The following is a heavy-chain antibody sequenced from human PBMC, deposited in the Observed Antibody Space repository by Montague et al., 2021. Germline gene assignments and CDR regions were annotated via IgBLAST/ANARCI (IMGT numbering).Heavy chain of an antibody. Sequence: SLRLSCAASGFTFSSYAMHWVRQAPGKGLEWVAVVSYDGTNKYYADSVKGRLTISRDNSKNTLYLQMNSLRAEDTAVYYCARGGFRITMIVVLSDAFDIWGQGTMVTVSS. CDR2: VSYDGTNK. D-gene: IGHD3-22*01. CDR1: GFTFSSYA. CDR3: ARGGFRITMIVVLSDAFDI. J-gene: IGHJ3*02. V-gene: IGHV3-30*04.